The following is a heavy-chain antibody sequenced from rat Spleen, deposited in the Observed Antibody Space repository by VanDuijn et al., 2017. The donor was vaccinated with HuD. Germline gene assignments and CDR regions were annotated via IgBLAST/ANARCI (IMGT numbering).Heavy chain of an antibody. CDR2: ISTSGGST. J-gene: IGHJ2*01. Sequence: EVQLVESGGGLVQPGRSMKLSCAASGFTFSSFAMAWVRQAPTKGLEWVASISTSGGSTYYRDSVKGRFTVSRDNAKSTLYLQMDSLRSEDTATYYCARHVGGGSYYFDYWGQGVMVTVSS. V-gene: IGHV5-25*01. CDR1: GFTFSSFA. D-gene: IGHD5-1*01. CDR3: ARHVGGGSYYFDY.